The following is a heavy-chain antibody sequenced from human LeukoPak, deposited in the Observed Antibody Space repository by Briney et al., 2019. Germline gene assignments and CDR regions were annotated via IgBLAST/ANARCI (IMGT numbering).Heavy chain of an antibody. V-gene: IGHV3-48*04. CDR3: ARIGYSSSSIDY. CDR1: GFPFSSYS. CDR2: ISSSSSTI. D-gene: IGHD6-6*01. J-gene: IGHJ4*02. Sequence: GGSLRLSCAASGFPFSSYSINWVRQAPGKGLEWVSYISSSSSTIYYADSVKGRFTISRDNAKNSLFLQIHSLRAEDTAMYYCARIGYSSSSIDYWGQGTLVTVSS.